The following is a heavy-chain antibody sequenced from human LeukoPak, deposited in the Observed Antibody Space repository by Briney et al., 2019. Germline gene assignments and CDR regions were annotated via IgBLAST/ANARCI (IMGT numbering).Heavy chain of an antibody. Sequence: GGSLRLSCAASGFTFSSYWMTWVRQVPGEGLEWVANIREDGNVKNYVDSVKGRFTISRDNAENSLYLEMNSLRAEDTAVYYCARDAPPFICSGCHFDAFDIWGQGTMVTVSS. D-gene: IGHD6-19*01. CDR1: GFTFSSYW. V-gene: IGHV3-7*01. CDR3: ARDAPPFICSGCHFDAFDI. J-gene: IGHJ3*02. CDR2: IREDGNVK.